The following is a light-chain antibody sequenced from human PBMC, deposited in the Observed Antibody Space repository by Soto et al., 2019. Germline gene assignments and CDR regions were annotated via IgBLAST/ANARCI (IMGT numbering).Light chain of an antibody. CDR1: QSISSY. CDR2: AAS. Sequence: DIQMTQSPSSLSASVGNRVTITCRASQSISSYLNWYQQKPGKAPKLLIYAASSLHSGVPSRFSGSGSGKYFTLTSSRLQPEDFATYYCQQSYSTPQTFGPGTKVDIK. V-gene: IGKV1-39*01. J-gene: IGKJ3*01. CDR3: QQSYSTPQT.